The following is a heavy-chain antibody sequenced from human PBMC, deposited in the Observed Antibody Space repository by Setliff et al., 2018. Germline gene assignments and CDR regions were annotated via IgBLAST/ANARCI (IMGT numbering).Heavy chain of an antibody. CDR1: GYSFTSYG. V-gene: IGHV1-18*01. D-gene: IGHD1-26*01. J-gene: IGHJ4*02. CDR2: ISADNGQT. Sequence: ASVKVSCKTSGYSFTSYGISWVRQAPGQGLEWMGWISADNGQTRNVQSFQGRVTMTTDTTTSTAYMELRSLRSDDTAVYYCARDVTGSHSGRLDSWGQGTLVTVSS. CDR3: ARDVTGSHSGRLDS.